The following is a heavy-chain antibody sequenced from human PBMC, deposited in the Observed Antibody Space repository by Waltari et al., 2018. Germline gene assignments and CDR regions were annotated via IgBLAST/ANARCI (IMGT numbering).Heavy chain of an antibody. Sequence: EVQLVESGGGLAQPGGSLRLSCVASGFTFSSYEMNWVRQAPGKGLGWVSYIRSSGSSTIYADSARGRFTISRDNAKNSLYLQMNSLRAEDTAVYFCARESGSSWSPLDYWGQGTLVTVSS. CDR3: ARESGSSWSPLDY. CDR1: GFTFSSYE. CDR2: IRSSGSST. D-gene: IGHD6-13*01. V-gene: IGHV3-48*03. J-gene: IGHJ4*02.